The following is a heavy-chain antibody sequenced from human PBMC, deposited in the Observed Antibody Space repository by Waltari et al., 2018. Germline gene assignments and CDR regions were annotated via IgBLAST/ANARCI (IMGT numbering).Heavy chain of an antibody. Sequence: EVQLVESGGGLIQPGGSLRLSCAASGFTVSSNSLSWVRQAPGKGLEWVSVIYSGGSTYYADSVKGRFTISRDNSKNTLYLQMNSLRAEDTAVYYCASNYEGEHAFDIWGQGTMVTVSS. J-gene: IGHJ3*02. CDR2: IYSGGST. V-gene: IGHV3-53*01. D-gene: IGHD3-16*01. CDR3: ASNYEGEHAFDI. CDR1: GFTVSSNS.